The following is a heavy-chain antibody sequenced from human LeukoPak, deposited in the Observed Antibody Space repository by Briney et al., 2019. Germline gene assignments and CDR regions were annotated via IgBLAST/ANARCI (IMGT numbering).Heavy chain of an antibody. Sequence: GGSLRLSCAASGFTFSSYGMHWVRQAPGKGLEWVAFIRYDGSNKYYADSVKGRFTISRDNSKNTLYLQMNSLRAEDAAVYYCAKDASVLLYSSGYFDYWGQGTLVTVSS. V-gene: IGHV3-30*02. CDR3: AKDASVLLYSSGYFDY. J-gene: IGHJ4*02. CDR2: IRYDGSNK. D-gene: IGHD6-19*01. CDR1: GFTFSSYG.